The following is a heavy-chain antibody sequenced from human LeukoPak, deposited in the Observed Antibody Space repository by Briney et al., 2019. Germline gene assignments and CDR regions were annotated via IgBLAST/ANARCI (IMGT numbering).Heavy chain of an antibody. CDR2: MKSKPEGGTT. CDR3: TTGNP. V-gene: IGHV3-15*01. J-gene: IGHJ5*02. CDR1: GFTFVNAS. Sequence: GGSLRLSCLTSGFTFVNASMSWVRQAPGKGLEWVGLMKSKPEGGTTFYAAPVKGRFSISRDDSRNTLYLQMSSLTIGDTGVYYCTTGNPWGQGTLVTVSS.